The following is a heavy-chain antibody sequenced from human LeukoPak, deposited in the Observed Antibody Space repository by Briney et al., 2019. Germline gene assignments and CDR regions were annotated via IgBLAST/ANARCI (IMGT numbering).Heavy chain of an antibody. CDR2: IYHSGST. Sequence: SETLSLTCTVSGYSISSGYYWGWIRQPPGKGLEWIGSIYHSGSTYYNPSLKSRVTISVDTSKNQFSLKLSSVTAADTAVYYCARHNSLLWFGELLSTGGNNWFDPWGQGTLVTVSS. CDR1: GYSISSGYY. D-gene: IGHD3-10*01. CDR3: ARHNSLLWFGELLSTGGNNWFDP. J-gene: IGHJ5*02. V-gene: IGHV4-38-2*02.